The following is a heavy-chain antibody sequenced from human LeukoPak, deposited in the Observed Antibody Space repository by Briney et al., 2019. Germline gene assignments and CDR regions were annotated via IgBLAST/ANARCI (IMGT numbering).Heavy chain of an antibody. J-gene: IGHJ4*02. CDR1: GGSISSYY. V-gene: IGHV4-59*01. CDR2: IYYSGST. CDR3: ARDLELERNRWNYFES. Sequence: SETLSLTCTVSGGSISSYYWSWIRQPPGKGLEWIGYIYYSGSTNYNPSLKSRVTISVDTSKNQFSLRLSSVTAADTAVYYCARDLELERNRWNYFESWGQGTLVTVSS. D-gene: IGHD1-1*01.